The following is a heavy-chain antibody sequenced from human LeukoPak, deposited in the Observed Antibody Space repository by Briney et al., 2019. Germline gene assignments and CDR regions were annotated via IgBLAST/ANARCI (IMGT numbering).Heavy chain of an antibody. J-gene: IGHJ5*02. CDR1: RFTFSGYA. CDR3: AKGSGSGWYGWFDP. V-gene: IGHV3-23*01. CDR2: IDASGVNT. Sequence: GGSLRLSCAASRFTFSGYAMCWVRHAPGKGLEWGSCIDASGVNTYYADSVKGRFTISRDNSNNTLYRQMNSLRAEDTAVYYCAKGSGSGWYGWFDPWGQGTLVTVSS. D-gene: IGHD6-19*01.